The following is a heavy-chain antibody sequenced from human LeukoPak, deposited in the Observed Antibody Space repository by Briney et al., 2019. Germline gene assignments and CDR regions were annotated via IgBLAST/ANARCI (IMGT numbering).Heavy chain of an antibody. V-gene: IGHV3-30-3*01. CDR1: GFTFSSYA. CDR3: ARDPHYCDSSGYDY. CDR2: ISYDGSNK. D-gene: IGHD3-22*01. J-gene: IGHJ4*02. Sequence: PGRSLRLSCAASGFTFSSYAMHWVRQAPGKGLEWVAVISYDGSNKYYADSVKGRFTISRDNSKNTLYLQMNSLRAEDTAVYYCARDPHYCDSSGYDYWGQGTLVTVSS.